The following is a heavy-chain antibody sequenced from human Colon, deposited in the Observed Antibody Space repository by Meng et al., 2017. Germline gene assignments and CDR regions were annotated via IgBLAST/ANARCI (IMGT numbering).Heavy chain of an antibody. V-gene: IGHV4-59*12. Sequence: QVQLQESGPGLVKPSETLSLTCTVSGGSITSNYWSWIRQPPGKGLEWIGNIYFSGSTNSNPSLKSRVTISVDTSRNQFSLNLRSVTAADTAVYYCARDHMGSLDYWGQGILVTVSS. J-gene: IGHJ4*02. CDR3: ARDHMGSLDY. CDR2: IYFSGST. CDR1: GGSITSNY. D-gene: IGHD1-26*01.